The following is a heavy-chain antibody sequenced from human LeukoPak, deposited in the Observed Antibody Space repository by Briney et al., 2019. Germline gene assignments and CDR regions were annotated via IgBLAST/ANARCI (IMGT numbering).Heavy chain of an antibody. Sequence: NPGESLKISCKGSGYSFTSYWIGWVRQMPGKGLEWMGIIYPGDSDTRYSPSFQGQVTISADKSISTAYLQWSSLKASDTAMYYCARGTIFCSSTSCYVGAFDIWGQGTMVTVSS. CDR2: IYPGDSDT. J-gene: IGHJ3*02. CDR3: ARGTIFCSSTSCYVGAFDI. CDR1: GYSFTSYW. V-gene: IGHV5-51*03. D-gene: IGHD2-2*01.